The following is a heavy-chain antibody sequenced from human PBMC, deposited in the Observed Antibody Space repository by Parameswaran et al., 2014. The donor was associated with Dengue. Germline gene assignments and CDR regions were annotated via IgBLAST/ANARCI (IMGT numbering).Heavy chain of an antibody. J-gene: IGHJ6*02. CDR3: ARDWNHDFWSGYHLYYYYYGMDV. D-gene: IGHD3-3*01. CDR2: ISAYNGNT. Sequence: SWVRQAPGQGLEWMGWISAYNGNTNYAQKLQGRVTMTTDTSTSTAYMELRSLRSDDTAVYYCARDWNHDFWSGYHLYYYYYGMDVWGQGTTVTVSS. V-gene: IGHV1-18*01.